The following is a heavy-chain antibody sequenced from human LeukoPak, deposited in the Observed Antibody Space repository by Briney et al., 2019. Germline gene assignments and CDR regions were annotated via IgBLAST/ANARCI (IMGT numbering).Heavy chain of an antibody. Sequence: GASVKVSCKASGYTFTSSGISWVRQAPGQGLEWMGWISAYDGNTNYAQKLQGRVTMTTDTSTSTAYMELRSLRSDDTAVYYCAREIDYDILTGYHYYFDYWGQGTLVTVSS. V-gene: IGHV1-18*01. J-gene: IGHJ4*02. CDR3: AREIDYDILTGYHYYFDY. CDR2: ISAYDGNT. CDR1: GYTFTSSG. D-gene: IGHD3-9*01.